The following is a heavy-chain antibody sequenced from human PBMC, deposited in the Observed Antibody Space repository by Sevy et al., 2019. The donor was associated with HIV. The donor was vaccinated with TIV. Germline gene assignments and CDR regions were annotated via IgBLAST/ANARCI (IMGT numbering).Heavy chain of an antibody. J-gene: IGHJ4*02. Sequence: SQTLSLTCAISGDSVSRNSVAWNWIRQSPSRGLEWLGRTYHRSKWSSDYAASLGNRITINADTSKNQVSLQLKSVTPEDTAVYYCARGSPPHDFWPLIFDYWGQGTPVTVSS. D-gene: IGHD3-3*01. CDR1: GDSVSRNSVA. V-gene: IGHV6-1*01. CDR3: ARGSPPHDFWPLIFDY. CDR2: TYHRSKWSS.